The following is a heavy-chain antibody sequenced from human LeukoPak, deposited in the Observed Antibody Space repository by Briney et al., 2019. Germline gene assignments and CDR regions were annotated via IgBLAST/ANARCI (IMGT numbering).Heavy chain of an antibody. CDR3: AREAAADDNWFDP. CDR2: IYYSGST. Sequence: PSETLSLTCIVSGGSISSGGYYWSWIRQHPGKGLERIGYIYYSGSTYYNPSLKSRVTISVDTSKNQFSLKLSSVTAADTAVYYCAREAAADDNWFDPWGQGTLVTVSS. J-gene: IGHJ5*02. CDR1: GGSISSGGYY. V-gene: IGHV4-31*03. D-gene: IGHD6-13*01.